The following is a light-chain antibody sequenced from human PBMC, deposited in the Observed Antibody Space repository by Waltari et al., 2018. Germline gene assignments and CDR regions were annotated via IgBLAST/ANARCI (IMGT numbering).Light chain of an antibody. J-gene: IGKJ2*01. CDR2: LGS. V-gene: IGKV2-28*01. CDR1: QSLLHSNGYNY. Sequence: DIVMTQSPLSLPVTPGEPASISCRSSQSLLHSNGYNYLDWYLQKPGQPPQLLIYLGSNRASGVPDRFSGSGSGTDFTLKISRVEAEDVGVYYCMQALQTPNTFGQGTKLEIK. CDR3: MQALQTPNT.